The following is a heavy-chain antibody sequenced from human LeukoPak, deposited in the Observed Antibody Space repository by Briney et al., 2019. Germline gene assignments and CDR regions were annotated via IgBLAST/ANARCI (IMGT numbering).Heavy chain of an antibody. Sequence: GGSLRLSCAASGFTVSEYDMHWVRHATGKGLEWVSAIGIVGDTYYVGSVKGRFTISRDNAKNTLYLQMNSLRAEDTGVYYCARETTVSREWYFDLWGRGTLVTVAS. CDR2: IGIVGDT. J-gene: IGHJ2*01. CDR3: ARETTVSREWYFDL. V-gene: IGHV3-13*01. D-gene: IGHD4-17*01. CDR1: GFTVSEYD.